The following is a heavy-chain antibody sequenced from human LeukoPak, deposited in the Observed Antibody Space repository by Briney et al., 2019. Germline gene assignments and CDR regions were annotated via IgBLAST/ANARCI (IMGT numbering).Heavy chain of an antibody. J-gene: IGHJ5*02. CDR1: GYTFTSYG. V-gene: IGHV1-18*01. CDR3: ARDVRYYYDSSGYSDP. D-gene: IGHD3-22*01. Sequence: ASVKVSCKASGYTFTSYGISWVRQAPGQGLEWMGWISAYNGNTNYAQKLQGRVTMTTDTSTSTAYMELRSLRSDDTAVYYCARDVRYYYDSSGYSDPWGQGTLVTVSS. CDR2: ISAYNGNT.